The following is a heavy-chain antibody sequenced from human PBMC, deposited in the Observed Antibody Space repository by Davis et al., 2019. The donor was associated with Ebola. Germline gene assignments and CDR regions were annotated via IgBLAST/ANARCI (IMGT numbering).Heavy chain of an antibody. CDR3: ARDWACSSTSCSPYYYYMDV. J-gene: IGHJ6*03. Sequence: SVKVSCKASGGTFSSYAISWVRQAPGQGLEWMGGIIPIFGTANYAQKFQGRVTITADESTSTAYMELSSLRSEDTAVYYCARDWACSSTSCSPYYYYMDVWGKGTTVTVSS. V-gene: IGHV1-69*13. D-gene: IGHD2-2*01. CDR1: GGTFSSYA. CDR2: IIPIFGTA.